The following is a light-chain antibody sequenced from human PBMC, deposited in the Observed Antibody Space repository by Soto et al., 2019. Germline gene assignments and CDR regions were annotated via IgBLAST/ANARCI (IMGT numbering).Light chain of an antibody. CDR3: QQYSSLWT. V-gene: IGKV3-11*01. CDR1: KSVSSC. J-gene: IGKJ1*01. CDR2: HAS. Sequence: EIVLTQFPGTLSLSPGERATLSCRASKSVSSCLAWYEQKPGQALRLLIYHASNGATGIPARFSGSGSGTDFTLSISRLEPEDFAVYYCQQYSSLWTFGEGTKVDI.